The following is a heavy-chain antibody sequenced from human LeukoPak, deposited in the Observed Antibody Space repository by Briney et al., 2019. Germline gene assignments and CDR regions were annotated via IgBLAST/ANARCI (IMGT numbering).Heavy chain of an antibody. CDR1: GGTFSSYV. J-gene: IGHJ4*02. CDR2: IIPIFGTA. Sequence: SVKVSCKASGGTFSSYVINWVRQAPGQGLEWMGGIIPIFGTANYAQKFQGRVTMTGDTSISTAYMELTRLTSDDTAVYYCARGTYYDSSAYSGVRLFDYWGQGTLVTVSS. D-gene: IGHD3-22*01. CDR3: ARGTYYDSSAYSGVRLFDY. V-gene: IGHV1-69*06.